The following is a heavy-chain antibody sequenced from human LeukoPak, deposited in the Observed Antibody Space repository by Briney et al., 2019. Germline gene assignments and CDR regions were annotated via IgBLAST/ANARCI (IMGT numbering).Heavy chain of an antibody. CDR2: IYTSGST. D-gene: IGHD2-8*01. J-gene: IGHJ5*02. Sequence: SETLSLTCTVSGGSISSYYWSWIRQPAGKGLEWIGRIYTSGSTNYNPSLKSRVTMSVDTSKNQFSLKLSSVTAADTAVYYCARTIGRMVYAGMLDWFDPWGQGTPVTVSS. CDR3: ARTIGRMVYAGMLDWFDP. CDR1: GGSISSYY. V-gene: IGHV4-4*07.